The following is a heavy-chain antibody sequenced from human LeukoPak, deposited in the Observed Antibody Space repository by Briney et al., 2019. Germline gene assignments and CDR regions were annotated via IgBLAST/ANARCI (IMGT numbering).Heavy chain of an antibody. V-gene: IGHV3-66*01. D-gene: IGHD6-19*01. J-gene: IGHJ4*02. CDR1: GFTASNYY. Sequence: GGSLRVSCVAPGFTASNYYMSWVRQASGKGLEWVSVIYSGGDTYYADSVQGRFTISRDNSKNTLYLQMNNLRAEDTAVYYCATSPVTGMIYFDYWGQGTLVTVSS. CDR2: IYSGGDT. CDR3: ATSPVTGMIYFDY.